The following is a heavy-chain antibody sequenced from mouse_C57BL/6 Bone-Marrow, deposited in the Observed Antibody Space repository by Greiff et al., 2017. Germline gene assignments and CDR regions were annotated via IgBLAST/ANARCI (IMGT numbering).Heavy chain of an antibody. Sequence: VQLQQSGAELVRPGASVKLSCKASGYTFTDYYIHWVKQRPGQGLEWIARIYPGSGNTYYNEKFKGKATLTAEKSSSTAYMQLSSLTSEDSAVYFGARGGLRFDYWDQGTTLTVSS. CDR2: IYPGSGNT. CDR3: ARGGLRFDY. V-gene: IGHV1-76*01. J-gene: IGHJ2*01. D-gene: IGHD2-4*01. CDR1: GYTFTDYY.